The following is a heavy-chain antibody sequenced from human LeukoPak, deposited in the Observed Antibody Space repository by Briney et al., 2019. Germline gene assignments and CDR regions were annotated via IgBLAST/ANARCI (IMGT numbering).Heavy chain of an antibody. J-gene: IGHJ4*02. CDR1: GGSFSGYY. CDR3: ARSVLGLGYCSGGSCYRAWFDY. Sequence: PSETLSLTCAVYGGSFSGYYWSWIRQPPGKGLEWIGEINHSGSTNYNPSLKSRVTISVDTSKNQFSLKLSSVTAADTAVYYCARSVLGLGYCSGGSCYRAWFDYWGQGTLVTVSS. CDR2: INHSGST. V-gene: IGHV4-34*01. D-gene: IGHD2-15*01.